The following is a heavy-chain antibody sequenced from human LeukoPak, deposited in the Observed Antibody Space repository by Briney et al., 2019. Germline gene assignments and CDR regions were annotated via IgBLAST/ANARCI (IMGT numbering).Heavy chain of an antibody. CDR3: AREGDSGPLDY. J-gene: IGHJ4*02. CDR1: GGTFSSYA. D-gene: IGHD3-10*01. V-gene: IGHV1-69*13. Sequence: GASVKVSCKASGGTFSSYAISWVRQAPGQGLEWMGGIIPIFGTANYAQKFQGRVTITADESTGTAYMELSSLRSEDTAVYYCAREGDSGPLDYWGQGTLVTVSS. CDR2: IIPIFGTA.